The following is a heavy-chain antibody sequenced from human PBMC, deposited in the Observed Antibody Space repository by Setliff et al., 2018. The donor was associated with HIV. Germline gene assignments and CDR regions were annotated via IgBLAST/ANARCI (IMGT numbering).Heavy chain of an antibody. CDR3: ARSRAAGFDY. V-gene: IGHV3-48*01. Sequence: GGSLRLSCAASGFIFSSYAMNWVRQAPGKGLEWVSYISSSSSTIYYADSVKGRFTISRDNAKNSLYLQMNSLRAEDTAVYYCARSRAAGFDYWGQGTLVTVSS. CDR2: ISSSSSTI. CDR1: GFIFSSYA. D-gene: IGHD6-13*01. J-gene: IGHJ4*02.